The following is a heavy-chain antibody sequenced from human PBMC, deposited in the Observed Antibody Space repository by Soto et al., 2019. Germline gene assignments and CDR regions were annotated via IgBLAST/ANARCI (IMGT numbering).Heavy chain of an antibody. V-gene: IGHV1-24*01. D-gene: IGHD4-4*01. J-gene: IGHJ6*02. CDR1: GYTLTELS. CDR2: FDPEDGET. Sequence: ASVKVSCKVSGYTLTELSMHWVLQAPGKGLEWMGGFDPEDGETIYAQKFQGRVTMTEDTSTDTAYMELSSLRSEDTAVYYCATRTNTVTTNYYYGMDVWGQGTTVTVSS. CDR3: ATRTNTVTTNYYYGMDV.